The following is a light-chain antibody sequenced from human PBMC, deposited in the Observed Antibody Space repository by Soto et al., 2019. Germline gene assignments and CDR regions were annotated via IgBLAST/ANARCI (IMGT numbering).Light chain of an antibody. Sequence: EIVLTQSPGTLSLSPGERATLSCRASQSVTSSYLGWYQQKPGQAPRLLIYGTSTRATGIPDRFSGSGSGTDFTLTISRLEPEDFALYYCQHYGSSPRTFGQGTKVEI. J-gene: IGKJ1*01. V-gene: IGKV3-20*01. CDR2: GTS. CDR1: QSVTSSY. CDR3: QHYGSSPRT.